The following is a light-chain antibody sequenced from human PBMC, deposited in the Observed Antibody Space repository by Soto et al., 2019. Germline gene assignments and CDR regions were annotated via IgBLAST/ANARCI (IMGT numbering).Light chain of an antibody. Sequence: QSVLTQPPSASGSPGQSVTISCTGTSSDVGGYNYVSWYQQHPGKAPKLMIYEVTKRPSGVPDRFSGSKSGNTASLTVSGLPAEDEADYYCSSYAGSNNVGFGGGTQLTVL. CDR1: SSDVGGYNY. V-gene: IGLV2-8*01. CDR3: SSYAGSNNVG. J-gene: IGLJ2*01. CDR2: EVT.